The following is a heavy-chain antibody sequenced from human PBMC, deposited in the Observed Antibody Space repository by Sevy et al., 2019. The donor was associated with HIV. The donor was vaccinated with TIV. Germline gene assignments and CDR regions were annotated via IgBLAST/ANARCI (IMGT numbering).Heavy chain of an antibody. Sequence: GESLKISCKASGYTFTSYGITWVRQAPGQGLEWMGWISALNGDTNYAQRLQGRVTMTTDTSTSTAYMELRSLRSDDTAVYYCARAYCSGGRCYSLAYWGQGTLVTVSS. J-gene: IGHJ4*02. CDR1: GYTFTSYG. CDR3: ARAYCSGGRCYSLAY. V-gene: IGHV1-18*01. D-gene: IGHD2-15*01. CDR2: ISALNGDT.